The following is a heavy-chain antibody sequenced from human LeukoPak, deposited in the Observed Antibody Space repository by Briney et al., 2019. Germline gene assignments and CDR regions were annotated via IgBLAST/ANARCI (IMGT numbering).Heavy chain of an antibody. CDR1: GFTFSSYY. D-gene: IGHD7-27*01. V-gene: IGHV3-21*01. J-gene: IGHJ4*02. Sequence: GGSLRLSCAASGFTFSSYYMNWVRQAPGKGLEWVSSISSDGAYMYYADSMKGRFTVPRDNAKNPLSLQMNSLGAEDTAVYYCSRSGANTGDYFDYWGQGTLVTVSS. CDR3: SRSGANTGDYFDY. CDR2: ISSDGAYM.